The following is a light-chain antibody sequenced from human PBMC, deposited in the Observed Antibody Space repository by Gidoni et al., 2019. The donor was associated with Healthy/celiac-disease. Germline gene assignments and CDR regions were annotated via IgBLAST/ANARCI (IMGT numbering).Light chain of an antibody. J-gene: IGKJ5*01. Sequence: PGERATLSCRASQSVSSYLAWYQQKPGQAPRLLIYDASNRATGIPARFSGSGSGTDFTLTISSLEPEDFAVYYCQQRSNWPPITFGQXTRLEIK. CDR1: QSVSSY. CDR3: QQRSNWPPIT. CDR2: DAS. V-gene: IGKV3-11*01.